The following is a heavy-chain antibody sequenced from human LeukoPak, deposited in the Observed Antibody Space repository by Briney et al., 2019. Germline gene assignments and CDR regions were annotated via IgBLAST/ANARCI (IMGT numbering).Heavy chain of an antibody. CDR3: ARVGYRGSTSCYDWFDP. Sequence: SETLSLTCTVSGGSISSYYWSWIRQPPGKGLEWIGYIYYSGSTNYNPSLKSRVTISVDTSKNQFSLKLSSVTAADTAVYYCARVGYRGSTSCYDWFDPWGQGTLVTVSS. V-gene: IGHV4-59*01. CDR2: IYYSGST. J-gene: IGHJ5*02. D-gene: IGHD2-2*01. CDR1: GGSISSYY.